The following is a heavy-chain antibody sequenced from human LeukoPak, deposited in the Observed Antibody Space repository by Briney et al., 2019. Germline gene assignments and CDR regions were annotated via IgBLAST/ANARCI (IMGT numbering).Heavy chain of an antibody. CDR3: ARRGAGAESFYSLVY. Sequence: GESLKISCQGSGYSFISQWIGWLRQMPGKGLEWMGIIYTGDSDTRYSPSFQGQVTISADKSISTAYLQWSSLKPSDTAMYYCARRGAGAESFYSLVYWGQGALVTVSS. CDR1: GYSFISQW. V-gene: IGHV5-51*01. J-gene: IGHJ4*02. CDR2: IYTGDSDT. D-gene: IGHD3-10*01.